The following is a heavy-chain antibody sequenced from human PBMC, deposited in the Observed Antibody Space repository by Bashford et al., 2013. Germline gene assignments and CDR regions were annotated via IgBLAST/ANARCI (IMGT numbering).Heavy chain of an antibody. D-gene: IGHD1-26*01. J-gene: IGHJ3*01. CDR3: ARDGPVVGVWNAFDV. Sequence: WVRQAPGQGLEWMGWISPNNGDTNYAQKFQDRVTMTRDTSVSTAYMELSSLRSDDTAVYFCARDGPVVGVWNAFDVWGQGTVVTVSS. CDR2: ISPNNGDT. V-gene: IGHV1-2*02.